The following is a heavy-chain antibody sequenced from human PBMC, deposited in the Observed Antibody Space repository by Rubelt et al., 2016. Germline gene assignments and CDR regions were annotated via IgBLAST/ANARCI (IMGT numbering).Heavy chain of an antibody. D-gene: IGHD6-13*01. Sequence: GISWVRQAPGQGLEWMGWINTNTGNPTYAQGFTGRFVFSLDTSVSTAYLQISSLKAEDTAVYYCARGTGYSSSWYWYFDLWGRGTLVTVSS. V-gene: IGHV7-4-1*02. CDR2: INTNTGNP. J-gene: IGHJ2*01. CDR3: ARGTGYSSSWYWYFDL. CDR1: G.